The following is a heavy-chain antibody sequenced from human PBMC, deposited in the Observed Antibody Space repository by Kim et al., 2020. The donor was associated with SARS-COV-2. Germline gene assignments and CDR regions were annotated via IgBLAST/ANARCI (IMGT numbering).Heavy chain of an antibody. J-gene: IGHJ2*01. CDR2: IGTAGDP. D-gene: IGHD2-21*02. CDR1: GFTFSSYD. CDR3: ARARADCGGDCYRWYFDL. Sequence: GGSLTLSCAASGFTFSSYDMHWVRQATGKGLEWVSAIGTAGDPYYPGSVKGRFTISRENAKNTLYLQMNSLRAGDTAVYYCARARADCGGDCYRWYFDLWGRGTLVTVSS. V-gene: IGHV3-13*05.